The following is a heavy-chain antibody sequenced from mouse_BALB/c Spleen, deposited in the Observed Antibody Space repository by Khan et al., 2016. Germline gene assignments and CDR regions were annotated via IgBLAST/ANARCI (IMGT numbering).Heavy chain of an antibody. Sequence: EVQLQESGPGLVKPSQSLSLTCTVTGYSITSDYAWNWFRQFPGNKLEWMGYIGYSGSTSYNPSLKSRISITRDTSRNQFFLQLNSVTTEDTSTYYCARNLHYFGSSYWYFDVWGARTTVTVSS. V-gene: IGHV3-2*02. CDR3: ARNLHYFGSSYWYFDV. J-gene: IGHJ1*01. CDR2: IGYSGST. D-gene: IGHD1-1*01. CDR1: GYSITSDYA.